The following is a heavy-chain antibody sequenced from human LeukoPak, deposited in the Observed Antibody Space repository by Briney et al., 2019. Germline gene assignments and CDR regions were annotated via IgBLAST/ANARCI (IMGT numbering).Heavy chain of an antibody. Sequence: SETLSLTCTVSGGSISSGDYYWSWIRQPPGKGLEWIGYIYYSGSTYYNPSLKSRVTISVDTSKNQFSLKLSSVTAADTAVYYCAREPIVEVPPDYWGQGTPVTVSS. V-gene: IGHV4-30-4*01. CDR2: IYYSGST. CDR3: AREPIVEVPPDY. J-gene: IGHJ4*02. CDR1: GGSISSGDYY. D-gene: IGHD2-2*01.